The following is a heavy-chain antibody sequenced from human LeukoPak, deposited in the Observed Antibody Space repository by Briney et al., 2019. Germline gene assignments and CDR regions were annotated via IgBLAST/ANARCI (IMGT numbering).Heavy chain of an antibody. CDR1: GGSISSSNW. Sequence: SETLSLTCAVSGGSISSSNWWSWVRQPPGKGLEWIGEIYHSGSTNYNPSLKSRVTISVDKSKNQFSLKLGSVTAADTAVYYCARGIVVVPAATTLGWYFDLWGRGTLVTVSS. CDR3: ARGIVVVPAATTLGWYFDL. CDR2: IYHSGST. D-gene: IGHD2-2*01. J-gene: IGHJ2*01. V-gene: IGHV4-4*02.